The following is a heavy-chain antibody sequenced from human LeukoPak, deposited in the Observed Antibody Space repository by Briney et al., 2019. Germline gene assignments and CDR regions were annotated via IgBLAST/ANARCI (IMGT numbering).Heavy chain of an antibody. CDR2: IKQDGSEK. D-gene: IGHD1-1*01. Sequence: GGSLRLSCAASGFTFSNYWMSWVRQTPGKGLEWVAEIKQDGSEKNYVDSVKGRFITSRDNTKSSLPLQMNSLRDEDTAVYYCARDKYMSGHVGSLFDPWGQGTLVIVSS. J-gene: IGHJ5*02. CDR1: GFTFSNYW. V-gene: IGHV3-7*01. CDR3: ARDKYMSGHVGSLFDP.